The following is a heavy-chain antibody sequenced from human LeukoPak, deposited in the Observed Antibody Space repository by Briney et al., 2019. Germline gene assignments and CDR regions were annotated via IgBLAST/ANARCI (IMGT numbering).Heavy chain of an antibody. D-gene: IGHD5-18*01. CDR3: ARDTGIRGMDV. CDR1: GSTLSSYW. J-gene: IGHJ6*02. V-gene: IGHV3-64*02. CDR2: ISGDGGST. Sequence: GGSLRLSCAASGSTLSSYWMHWVRQAPGKGLEYVSAISGDGGSTDYADSVKGRFTISGDNSKNTLYLQMGSLRAEDMAVYYCARDTGIRGMDVWGQGTTVTVSS.